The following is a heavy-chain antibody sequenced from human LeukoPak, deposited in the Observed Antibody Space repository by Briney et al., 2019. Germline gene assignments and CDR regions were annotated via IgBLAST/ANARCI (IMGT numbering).Heavy chain of an antibody. D-gene: IGHD5-18*01. CDR2: ISAYNGNT. CDR3: ARDAGYGLY. V-gene: IGHV1-18*01. Sequence: GYTXXXXGISWVRQAPGQGLEWMGWISAYNGNTNYAQKLQGRVTMTTDTSTSTAYMELRSLRSDDTAVYYCARDAGYGLYWGQGTLVTVSS. CDR1: GYTXXXXG. J-gene: IGHJ4*02.